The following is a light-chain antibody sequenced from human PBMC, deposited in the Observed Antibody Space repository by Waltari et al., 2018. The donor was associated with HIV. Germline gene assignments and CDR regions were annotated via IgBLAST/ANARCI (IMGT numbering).Light chain of an antibody. J-gene: IGLJ1*01. CDR1: RSDVGGYNY. CDR3: SSYTSSSTPV. CDR2: EVS. V-gene: IGLV2-14*01. Sequence: QSALTQPASVSGSPGQSITLSCTGTRSDVGGYNYVSLYQQHPCKAPNLIIYEVSNRPSGVSNRFSGSKSGNTASLTISGLQAEDEADYYCSSYTSSSTPVFGTGTKVTVL.